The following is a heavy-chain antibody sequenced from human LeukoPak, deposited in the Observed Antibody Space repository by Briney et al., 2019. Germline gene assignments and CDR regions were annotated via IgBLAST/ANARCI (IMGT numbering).Heavy chain of an antibody. V-gene: IGHV3-48*03. CDR2: ISSSGSTI. CDR3: ARGATAVADAEYFQH. J-gene: IGHJ1*01. Sequence: GGSLRLSCAASGFTFRSYEMNWVRQAPGKGLEWVSYISSSGSTIYYADSVEGRFTISRDNAKNSLYLQMNSLRAEDTAVYYCARGATAVADAEYFQHWGQGTLVTVSS. CDR1: GFTFRSYE. D-gene: IGHD6-19*01.